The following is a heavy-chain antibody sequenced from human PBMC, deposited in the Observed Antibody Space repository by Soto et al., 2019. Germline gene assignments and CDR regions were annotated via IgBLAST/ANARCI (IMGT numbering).Heavy chain of an antibody. J-gene: IGHJ4*02. D-gene: IGHD6-13*01. CDR3: ARAPPGIAAAGELDY. Sequence: PGESLKLSCKGSGYSFPDYWISWVRQMPGKGLEWMGIIYPGDSDTRYSPSFQGQVTISADKSISTAYLQWSSLKASDTAMYYCARAPPGIAAAGELDYWGQGTLVTVSS. CDR1: GYSFPDYW. V-gene: IGHV5-51*01. CDR2: IYPGDSDT.